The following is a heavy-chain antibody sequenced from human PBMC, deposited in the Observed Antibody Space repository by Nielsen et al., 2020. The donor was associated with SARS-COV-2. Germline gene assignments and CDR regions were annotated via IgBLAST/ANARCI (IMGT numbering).Heavy chain of an antibody. J-gene: IGHJ2*01. CDR3: ARGGIIRPFDL. V-gene: IGHV4-34*01. D-gene: IGHD3-3*01. Sequence: SETLSLTCAVYGGSFSGYYWSWIRQPPGKGLEWIGEINHSGSTNYNPSLKSRVTISVDTSKNQFSLKLSSVTAADTAVYYCARGGIIRPFDLWGRGTLVTVSS. CDR2: INHSGST. CDR1: GGSFSGYY.